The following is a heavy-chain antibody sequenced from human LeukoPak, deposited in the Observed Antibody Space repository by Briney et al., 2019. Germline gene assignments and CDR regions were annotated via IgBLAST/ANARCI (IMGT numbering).Heavy chain of an antibody. CDR2: IYTGGST. Sequence: GGSLRLSCAASGFTFSSYAMSWVRQAPGKGLEWVSVIYTGGSTYYADSVKGRFTISRDNSKNTLYLQMNSLRAEDTAVYYCARRPYYYYGMDVWGQGTTVTVSS. CDR3: ARRPYYYYGMDV. J-gene: IGHJ6*02. CDR1: GFTFSSYA. V-gene: IGHV3-66*04.